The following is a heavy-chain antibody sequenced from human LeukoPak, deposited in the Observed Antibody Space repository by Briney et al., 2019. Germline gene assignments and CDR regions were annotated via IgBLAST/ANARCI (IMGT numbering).Heavy chain of an antibody. D-gene: IGHD3-3*01. CDR3: ARDFFRYYGMDV. CDR2: IYYSGST. Sequence: SETLSPTCTASGGSISSYYWSWIRQPPGKGLEWIGYIYYSGSTNYNPSLKSRVTISVDTSKNQFSLKLSSVTAADTAVYYCARDFFRYYGMDVWGQGTTVTVSS. CDR1: GGSISSYY. J-gene: IGHJ6*02. V-gene: IGHV4-59*01.